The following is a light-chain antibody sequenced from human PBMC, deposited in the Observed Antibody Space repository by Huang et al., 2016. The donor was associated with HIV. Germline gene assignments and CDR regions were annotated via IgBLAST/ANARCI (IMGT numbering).Light chain of an antibody. V-gene: IGKV3-20*01. Sequence: EIVLTQSPGTLSLSPGERATRSCRASQSVYSKYLAWYQQKPGQAPRHLIYGASSRATGIPDRFSGSGSGTHFTLTISRLEAEDFAVYYCQHYGSSPRTFGQGTKVEIK. CDR1: QSVYSKY. CDR3: QHYGSSPRT. CDR2: GAS. J-gene: IGKJ1*01.